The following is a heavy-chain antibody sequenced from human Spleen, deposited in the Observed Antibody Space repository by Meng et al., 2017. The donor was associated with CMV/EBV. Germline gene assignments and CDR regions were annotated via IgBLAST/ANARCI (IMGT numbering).Heavy chain of an antibody. D-gene: IGHD6-13*01. J-gene: IGHJ5*02. V-gene: IGHV4-38-2*02. Sequence: AETLSLTCTVSGYFISSGYYWGWIRQPPGKGLECIGNIYHSGSTNYNPSLKSRVSISVDMSKNQFSLNLSSVTAADTAFYYCARGGQGIAATGPPLPFDPWGQGTLVTVSS. CDR1: GYFISSGYY. CDR3: ARGGQGIAATGPPLPFDP. CDR2: IYHSGST.